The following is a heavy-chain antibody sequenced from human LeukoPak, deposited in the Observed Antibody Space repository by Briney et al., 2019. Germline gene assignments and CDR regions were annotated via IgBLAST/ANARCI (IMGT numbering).Heavy chain of an antibody. CDR1: GGSFSGYY. CDR2: VNHSGST. CDR3: ARQVVVPAAMISNWFDP. D-gene: IGHD2-2*01. J-gene: IGHJ5*02. Sequence: PSETLSLTCAVYGGSFSGYYWSWIRQPPGKGLEWIGEVNHSGSTNHNPSLKSRVTISVDTSKNQFSLKLSSVTAADTAVYYCARQVVVPAAMISNWFDPWGQGTLVTVSS. V-gene: IGHV4-34*01.